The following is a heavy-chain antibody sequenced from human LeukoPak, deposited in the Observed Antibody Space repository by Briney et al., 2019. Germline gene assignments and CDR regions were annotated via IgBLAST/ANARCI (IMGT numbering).Heavy chain of an antibody. V-gene: IGHV4-61*01. CDR3: ARSSGYGEYFDY. Sequence: SETLSLTCTVSGGSVSSGSYYWSWIRQPPGKGLEWIGYIYYSGITNYNPSLKSRVTISADTSKNQFSLKLSSVTAADTAVYYWARSSGYGEYFDYWGQGMLVTASS. CDR2: IYYSGIT. CDR1: GGSVSSGSYY. J-gene: IGHJ4*02. D-gene: IGHD5-12*01.